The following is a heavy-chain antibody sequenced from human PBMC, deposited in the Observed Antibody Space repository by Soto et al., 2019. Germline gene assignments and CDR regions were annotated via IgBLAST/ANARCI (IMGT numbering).Heavy chain of an antibody. D-gene: IGHD3-3*01. J-gene: IGHJ4*02. V-gene: IGHV1-18*01. CDR1: GYTFTSYG. Sequence: ASVKVSCKASGYTFTSYGISWVRQAPGQGREWMGWISTYNGDTNYAQKLQGRVTMTTDTSTSTAYMELRSLRSDDTAVYYCARVGVDFWSAYYGYYFEYWGQGTLVSVSS. CDR3: ARVGVDFWSAYYGYYFEY. CDR2: ISTYNGDT.